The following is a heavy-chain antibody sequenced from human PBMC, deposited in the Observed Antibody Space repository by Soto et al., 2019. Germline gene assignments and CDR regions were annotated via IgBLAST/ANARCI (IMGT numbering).Heavy chain of an antibody. CDR3: ARKYCSGGSCESNAFDI. CDR1: GGTFSSYT. J-gene: IGHJ3*02. CDR2: IIPILGIA. V-gene: IGHV1-69*02. Sequence: GASVKVSCKASGGTFSSYTISWVRQAPGQGLEWMGRIIPILGIANYAQKFQGRVTITADKSTSTAYMELSSLRSEDTAVFYWARKYCSGGSCESNAFDIWGQGTMVTVSS. D-gene: IGHD2-15*01.